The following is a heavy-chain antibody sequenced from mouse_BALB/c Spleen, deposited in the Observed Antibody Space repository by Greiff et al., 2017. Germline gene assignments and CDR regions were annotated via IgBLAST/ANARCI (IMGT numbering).Heavy chain of an antibody. D-gene: IGHD1-1*01. CDR2: ISSGGSYT. CDR3: TRAHYYYGSSYAMDY. J-gene: IGHJ4*01. V-gene: IGHV5-6-4*01. CDR1: GFTFSSYT. Sequence: EVKLVESGGGLVKPGGSLKLSCAASGFTFSSYTMSWVRQTPEKRLEWVATISSGGSYTYYPDSVKGRFTISRDNAKNTLYLQMSSLKSEDTAMYYCTRAHYYYGSSYAMDYWGQGTSVTVSS.